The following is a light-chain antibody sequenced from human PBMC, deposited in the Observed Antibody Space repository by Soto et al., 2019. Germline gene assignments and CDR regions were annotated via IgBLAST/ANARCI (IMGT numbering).Light chain of an antibody. V-gene: IGLV2-14*01. J-gene: IGLJ1*01. CDR3: SSYTSSRTPYV. Sequence: QSALTQPASVSGSPGQSITISCTGTSSDVGGYNYVSWYQQHPGKAPKLMIYEVSNRPSGVSNRFSGSKSGNTASLTISGLQAEDEAEYYCSSYTSSRTPYVVGTGTKVTVL. CDR2: EVS. CDR1: SSDVGGYNY.